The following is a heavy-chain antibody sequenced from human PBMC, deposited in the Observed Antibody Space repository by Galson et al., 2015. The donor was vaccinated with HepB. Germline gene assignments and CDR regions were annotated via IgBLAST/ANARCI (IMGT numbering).Heavy chain of an antibody. J-gene: IGHJ4*02. CDR1: GYTLTELS. Sequence: SVKVSCKVSGYTLTELSMHWVRQAPGKGLEWMGGFDPEDGETIYAQKFQGRVTMTEDTSTDTAYMELSSLRSEDTAVYYCAITNSSGWTFDYWGQGTLVTVSS. V-gene: IGHV1-24*01. CDR3: AITNSSGWTFDY. D-gene: IGHD6-19*01. CDR2: FDPEDGET.